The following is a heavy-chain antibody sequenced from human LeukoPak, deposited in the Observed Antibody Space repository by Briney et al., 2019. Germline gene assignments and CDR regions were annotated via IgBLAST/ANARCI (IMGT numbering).Heavy chain of an antibody. CDR3: ARVYYSSSYIYYYYYMDV. Sequence: PGGSLRLSCAASGFTVSSNYMSWVRQAPGKGLEWVSVIYSGGSTYYANSVKGRFTISRDNSKNTLYLQMNSLRAEDTAVYYCARVYYSSSYIYYYYYMDVWGKGTTVTVSS. V-gene: IGHV3-53*01. D-gene: IGHD6-6*01. J-gene: IGHJ6*03. CDR2: IYSGGST. CDR1: GFTVSSNY.